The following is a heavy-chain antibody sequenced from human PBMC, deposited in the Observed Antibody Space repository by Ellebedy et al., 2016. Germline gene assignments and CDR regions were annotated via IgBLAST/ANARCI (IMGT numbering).Heavy chain of an antibody. D-gene: IGHD2-15*01. CDR2: ISLTGTI. V-gene: IGHV3-48*02. CDR3: ARSVGPLDY. CDR1: GFTFKKYS. Sequence: GESLKISCAASGFTFKKYSMNWVRQAPGKGLEWVSYISLTGTIYYADSVKGRFTISRDTDKNSLFLQVNSLRDEDTAVYYCARSVGPLDYWGQGTLVIVSS. J-gene: IGHJ4*02.